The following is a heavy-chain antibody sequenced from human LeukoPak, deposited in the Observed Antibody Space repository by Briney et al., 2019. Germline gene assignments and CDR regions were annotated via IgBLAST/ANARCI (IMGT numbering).Heavy chain of an antibody. CDR3: ARVGATREHAFDL. CDR1: GFTLRSYE. Sequence: PGGSLRLSCSASGFTLRSYEMRGVRPAPGRGVEWGANIKQDGSEKYYVDSVKGRFTISRDNAKNSPYLQMDSLRAEDTAVYDCARVGATREHAFDLWRQGTMVTVSS. V-gene: IGHV3-7*01. J-gene: IGHJ3*01. CDR2: IKQDGSEK. D-gene: IGHD1-26*01.